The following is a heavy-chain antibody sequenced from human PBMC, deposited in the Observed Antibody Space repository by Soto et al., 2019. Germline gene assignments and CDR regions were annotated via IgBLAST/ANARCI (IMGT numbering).Heavy chain of an antibody. J-gene: IGHJ1*01. CDR3: ARWGTTGGLDV. Sequence: QVPLVESGGGVVQPGTSLRLSCVGSGFTFRSYVIHWVRQAPGKGLEWVALTSYDGSGKYYGDSVRGRFTISRDNSRNTVDLQMDSLRLEDTALYYCARWGTTGGLDVWGKGTLVSVSS. D-gene: IGHD3-16*01. CDR2: TSYDGSGK. CDR1: GFTFRSYV. V-gene: IGHV3-30*19.